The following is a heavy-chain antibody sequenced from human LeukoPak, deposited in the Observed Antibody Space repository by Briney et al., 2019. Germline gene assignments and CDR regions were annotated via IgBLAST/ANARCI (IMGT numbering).Heavy chain of an antibody. D-gene: IGHD5-18*01. V-gene: IGHV3-23*01. CDR3: AKGIQLWLGYFDC. J-gene: IGHJ4*02. CDR1: GFTFSSYA. Sequence: GGSLRLSCAASGFTFSSYAMSWVRQAPGKGLEWVSAISGSGGSTYYADSVKGRFTISRDNSKNTLFLQMNSLRAEDTAVYYCAKGIQLWLGYFDCWGQGTLVTVSS. CDR2: ISGSGGST.